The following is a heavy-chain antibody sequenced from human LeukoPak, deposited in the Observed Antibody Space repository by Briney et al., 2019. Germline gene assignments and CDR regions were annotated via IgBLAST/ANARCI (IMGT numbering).Heavy chain of an antibody. CDR1: GFTFSSYS. Sequence: GGSLRLSCAASGFTFSSYSMKWVRQAPGKGLEWVSYISSSSSTIYYADSVKGRFTISRDNAKNSLYLQMNSLRAEDTAVYYCAKEARGPTNYYFDYWGQGTLVTVSS. CDR2: ISSSSSTI. J-gene: IGHJ4*02. D-gene: IGHD1-1*01. V-gene: IGHV3-48*01. CDR3: AKEARGPTNYYFDY.